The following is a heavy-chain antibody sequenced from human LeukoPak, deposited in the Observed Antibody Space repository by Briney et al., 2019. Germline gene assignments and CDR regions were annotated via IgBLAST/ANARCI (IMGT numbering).Heavy chain of an antibody. CDR1: GSXFSRHD. CDR2: IQTGVDT. J-gene: IGHJ4*02. CDR3: YGGGN. Sequence: GGSLRLSCAVSGSXFSRHDMHWVRQATGKGLEWVSVIQTGVDTYYAGSVRGRFTISREKAKNSVYLQMNSLRAGDSGVYYCYGGGNWGQGTLVTVSS. D-gene: IGHD4-23*01. V-gene: IGHV3-13*01.